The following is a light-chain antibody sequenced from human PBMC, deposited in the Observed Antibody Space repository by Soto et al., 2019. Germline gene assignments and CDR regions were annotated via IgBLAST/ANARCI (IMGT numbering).Light chain of an antibody. CDR3: QQSYSTPPWT. Sequence: DIQMTQSPSALSASVGDRVTITCRASQSITIYLNWYQQKPGEAPNLLIFGASTLQTGVPSRFSGSGSGTDFSLTISSLQPEDFATYYCQQSYSTPPWTFGQGTKVDI. V-gene: IGKV1-39*01. CDR1: QSITIY. J-gene: IGKJ1*01. CDR2: GAS.